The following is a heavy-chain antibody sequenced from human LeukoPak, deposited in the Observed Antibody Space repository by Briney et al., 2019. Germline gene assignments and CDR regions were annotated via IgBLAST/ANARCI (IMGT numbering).Heavy chain of an antibody. CDR3: AKAARTVEWFFDP. J-gene: IGHJ5*02. CDR1: GFTFSSYG. Sequence: GGSLRLSCAASGFTFSSYGMHWVRQAPGKGLEWVAAIWYDGSNDYYADSVKGRFTISRDNPRNTLYLQMNSLRAEDTAVYYCAKAARTVEWFFDPWGQGTLVTVSS. V-gene: IGHV3-33*06. CDR2: IWYDGSND. D-gene: IGHD3-3*01.